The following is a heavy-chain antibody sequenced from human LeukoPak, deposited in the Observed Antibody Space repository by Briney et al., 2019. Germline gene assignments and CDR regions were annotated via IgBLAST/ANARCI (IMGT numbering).Heavy chain of an antibody. Sequence: GSLRLSCAASGFTFSDYYMSWIRQPPGKGLEWIGEINHSGSTNYNPSLKSRVTISVDTSKNQFSLKLSSVTAADTAVYYCARGWAAAGGFDYWGQGTLVTVSS. J-gene: IGHJ4*02. CDR2: INHSGST. CDR1: GFTFSDYY. V-gene: IGHV4-34*01. CDR3: ARGWAAAGGFDY. D-gene: IGHD6-13*01.